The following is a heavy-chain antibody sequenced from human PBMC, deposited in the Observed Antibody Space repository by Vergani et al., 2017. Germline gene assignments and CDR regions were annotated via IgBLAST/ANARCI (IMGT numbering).Heavy chain of an antibody. CDR1: GFTFDDYT. CDR2: ISWDGGST. J-gene: IGHJ4*02. V-gene: IGHV3-43*01. Sequence: EVQLVESGGVVVQPGGSLRLSCAASGFTFDDYTMHWVRHAPGKGLEWVSLISWDGGSTYYADSVKGRFTISRDNSKNSLYLQMNSLGTEDTALYYCAKDQTPFDSSGLLLGYWGQGTLVTVSS. CDR3: AKDQTPFDSSGLLLGY. D-gene: IGHD3-22*01.